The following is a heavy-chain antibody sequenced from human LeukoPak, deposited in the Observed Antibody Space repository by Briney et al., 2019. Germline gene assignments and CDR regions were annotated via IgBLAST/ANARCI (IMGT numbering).Heavy chain of an antibody. D-gene: IGHD2-15*01. J-gene: IGHJ4*02. CDR2: IYYSGST. CDR3: ARGVVVAATYDY. CDR1: GGSISSYY. V-gene: IGHV4-59*01. Sequence: SETLSLTCTVSGGSISSYYWSWIRQPPGKGLEWIGYIYYSGSTNYNPSLKSRVTISVDTSKNQFSLKLSSVTAADTAVYYCARGVVVAATYDYWGQGTLVTVSS.